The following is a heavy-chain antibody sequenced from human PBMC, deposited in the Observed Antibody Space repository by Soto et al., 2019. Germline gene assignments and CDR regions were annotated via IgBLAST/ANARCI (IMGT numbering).Heavy chain of an antibody. CDR1: GYTFTDYD. V-gene: IGHV1-18*01. CDR3: ARTSVSNYTWFDP. J-gene: IGHJ5*02. Sequence: QGQLVQSGAEVKKPGASVKVSCKASGYTFTDYDISWVRQAPGQGLEWMGWISVDNGNTKYVESLQGRVTMTTDTSSSTTSLEVRRLRSDDTDVYYCARTSVSNYTWFDPWGQGTLVAVSS. D-gene: IGHD4-4*01. CDR2: ISVDNGNT.